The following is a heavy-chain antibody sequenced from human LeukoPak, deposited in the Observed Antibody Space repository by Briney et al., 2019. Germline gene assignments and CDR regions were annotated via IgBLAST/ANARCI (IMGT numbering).Heavy chain of an antibody. D-gene: IGHD6-19*01. CDR3: ARADSSGWGSLDY. V-gene: IGHV3-48*03. CDR1: GFTFSSYE. J-gene: IGHJ4*02. CDR2: ISSSGSTI. Sequence: GGSLRLSCAASGFTFSSYEMNWVRQAPGKGLEWVSHISSSGSTIYYADSVKGRFTISRDNAKNSLYLQMNSLRAEDTAVYYCARADSSGWGSLDYWGQGTLVTVSS.